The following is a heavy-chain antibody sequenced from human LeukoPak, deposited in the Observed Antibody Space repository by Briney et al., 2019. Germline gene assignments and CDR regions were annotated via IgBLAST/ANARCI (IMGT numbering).Heavy chain of an antibody. Sequence: SETLSLTCTVSGGSISSYYWSWIRQPPGKGLEWIGYISYSGSTNYNPSLKSRVTISVDTSKNQFSLKLTSVTAADTAVYYCTNNSPLHSSNWYGFGPWGQGILVTVSS. CDR3: TNNSPLHSSNWYGFGP. CDR2: ISYSGST. J-gene: IGHJ5*02. D-gene: IGHD6-13*01. CDR1: GGSISSYY. V-gene: IGHV4-59*01.